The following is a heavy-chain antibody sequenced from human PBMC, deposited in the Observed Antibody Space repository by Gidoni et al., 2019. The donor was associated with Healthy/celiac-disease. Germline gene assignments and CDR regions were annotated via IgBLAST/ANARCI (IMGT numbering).Heavy chain of an antibody. Sequence: QVQLVESGGGVVQPGRSLRLSCAASGFPFSSYGMHWVRQAPGKGLEWVAVISYDGSNKYYADSVKGRFTISRDNSKNTLYLQMNSLRAEDTAVYYCAKSSAFDIWGQGTMVTVSS. J-gene: IGHJ3*02. CDR2: ISYDGSNK. CDR3: AKSSAFDI. CDR1: GFPFSSYG. V-gene: IGHV3-30*18.